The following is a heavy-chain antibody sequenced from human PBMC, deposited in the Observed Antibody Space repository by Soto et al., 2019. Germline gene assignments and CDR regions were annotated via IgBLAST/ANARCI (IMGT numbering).Heavy chain of an antibody. J-gene: IGHJ4*02. CDR3: AAGGGLPRYY. CDR1: GGCISSGGYS. V-gene: IGHV4-30-2*01. CDR2: IYHSGST. Sequence: QLQLQESGSGLVKPSQTLSRTCAVAGGCISSGGYSWSWIRQPPGKGLEWIGYIYHSGSTYYNPSLKSRVTISVDRSKNQFSLKLSSVTAADTAVYYCAAGGGLPRYYWGQGTLVTVSS. D-gene: IGHD5-12*01.